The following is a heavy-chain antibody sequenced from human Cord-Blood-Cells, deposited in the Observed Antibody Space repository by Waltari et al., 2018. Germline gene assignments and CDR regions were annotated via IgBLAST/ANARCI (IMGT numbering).Heavy chain of an antibody. CDR3: ATAGITIFGVVIDYYYYYGMDV. CDR2: IIPIFGTA. J-gene: IGHJ6*02. CDR1: GGTFSSYA. V-gene: IGHV1-69*06. D-gene: IGHD3-3*01. Sequence: QVQLVQSGAEVKKPGSSVKVSCKASGGTFSSYAISWVRQAPGKGLEWMGGIIPIFGTANYAQKFQGRVTITADKSTSTAYMELSSLRSEDTAVYYCATAGITIFGVVIDYYYYYGMDVWGQGTTVTVSS.